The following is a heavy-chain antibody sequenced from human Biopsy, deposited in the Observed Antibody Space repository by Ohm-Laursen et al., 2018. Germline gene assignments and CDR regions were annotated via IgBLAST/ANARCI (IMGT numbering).Heavy chain of an antibody. CDR1: GESFSVYY. CDR3: AREGGGLLPIGRSDY. Sequence: SQTLSLTCEVSGESFSVYYWSWIRQSPGKGLEWIGEINHRGRSTYSPTLQSRVTISVDASKKQFPLNMKSVTAADTGVYFCAREGGGLLPIGRSDYWGPGMMVTVSS. J-gene: IGHJ4*02. D-gene: IGHD1-26*01. V-gene: IGHV4-34*01. CDR2: INHRGRS.